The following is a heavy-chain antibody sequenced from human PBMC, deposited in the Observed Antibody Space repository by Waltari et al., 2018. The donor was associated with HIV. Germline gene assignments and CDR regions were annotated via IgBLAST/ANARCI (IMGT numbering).Heavy chain of an antibody. Sequence: QVQLVQSGAEVKKPGASVKVSCKPSGYNFTDFYMPWVRQAPGQGLEWMGRTNPNIRGTNYAQKFQGSVTMARDTSISTADMELSRLRSDDTAVYYCATAMYYYGSSGYSTPFDYWGQGTRVTVSS. J-gene: IGHJ4*02. CDR3: ATAMYYYGSSGYSTPFDY. V-gene: IGHV1-2*06. CDR1: GYNFTDFY. D-gene: IGHD3-22*01. CDR2: TNPNIRGT.